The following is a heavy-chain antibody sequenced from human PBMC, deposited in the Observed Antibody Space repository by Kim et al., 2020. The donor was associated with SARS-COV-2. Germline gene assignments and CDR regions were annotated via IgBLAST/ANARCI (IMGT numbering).Heavy chain of an antibody. V-gene: IGHV3-23*01. Sequence: SDSGDNKKYADSVKGRFTISRENSKNMLYLQMNSLRAEDTAVYFCTRGWNYWGQGTLVTVSS. D-gene: IGHD1-1*01. CDR3: TRGWNY. CDR2: SDSGDNK. J-gene: IGHJ4*02.